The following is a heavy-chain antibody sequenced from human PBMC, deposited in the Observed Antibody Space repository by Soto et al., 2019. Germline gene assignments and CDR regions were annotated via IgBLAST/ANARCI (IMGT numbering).Heavy chain of an antibody. CDR2: IYYSGGT. CDR1: GDSISTSY. J-gene: IGHJ4*01. V-gene: IGHV4-59*12. Sequence: SETLSLTCTVSGDSISTSYWSWIRQSPGKGLEWIGYIYYSGGTNYNPSLKSRVAISVDPSKNQFSLELTSVTAADTAVYFCARDDGGSGSVYWGHGALVTVSP. D-gene: IGHD3-10*01. CDR3: ARDDGGSGSVY.